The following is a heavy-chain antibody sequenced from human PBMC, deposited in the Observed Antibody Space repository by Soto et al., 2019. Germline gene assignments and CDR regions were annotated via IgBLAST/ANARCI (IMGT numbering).Heavy chain of an antibody. V-gene: IGHV3-74*01. CDR3: GSRFEF. CDR1: GFTFRYYW. CDR2: INNDGSDT. J-gene: IGHJ4*02. Sequence: EVHLVESGGGLVQPGGSLRLSCAASGFTFRYYWLHWVRQVPGRGPVWVSGINNDGSDTFYADFVEGRFTISRDNAKNTVYLQMDSLRAEDTAVYYCGSRFEFWGQGTLVTVPS.